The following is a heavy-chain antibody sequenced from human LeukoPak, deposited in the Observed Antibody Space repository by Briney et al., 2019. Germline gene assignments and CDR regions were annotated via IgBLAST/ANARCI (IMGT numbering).Heavy chain of an antibody. Sequence: PGGSLRLSCATSGFTFNTYTLNWVRQAPGKGLEWVSSISSSLTYIYYADSVKGRFTISRDNVDNSLYLQMSSLRAEDTAVYYCARDYYGDHFFDFWGQGTLVTVSS. J-gene: IGHJ4*02. CDR1: GFTFNTYT. CDR3: ARDYYGDHFFDF. V-gene: IGHV3-21*01. CDR2: ISSSLTYI. D-gene: IGHD4-17*01.